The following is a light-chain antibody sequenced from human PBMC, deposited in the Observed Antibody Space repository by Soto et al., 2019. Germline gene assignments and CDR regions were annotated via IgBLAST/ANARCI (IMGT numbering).Light chain of an antibody. J-gene: IGKJ4*01. CDR2: GAS. Sequence: EIVMTQSPATLSVSPGERATLSCRASQSVSSNLAWYQQKPCQAPRLLIYGASTRATGIPARLSGSGSGTEFTLTISSLQSEDFAVYYCQQYNNPLTFGGGTKVEIK. CDR1: QSVSSN. CDR3: QQYNNPLT. V-gene: IGKV3D-15*01.